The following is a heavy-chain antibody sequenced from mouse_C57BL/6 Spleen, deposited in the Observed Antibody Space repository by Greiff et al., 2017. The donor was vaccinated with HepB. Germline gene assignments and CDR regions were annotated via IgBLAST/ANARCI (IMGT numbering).Heavy chain of an antibody. J-gene: IGHJ2*01. CDR2: ISGGGGNT. Sequence: EVNVVESGGGLVKPGGSLKLSCAASGFTFSSYTMSWVRQTPEKRLEWVATISGGGGNTYYPDSVKGRFTISRDNAKNTLYLQMSRLRSEDTALYYCARQEPWGYFDYWGQGTTLTVSS. V-gene: IGHV5-9*01. CDR3: ARQEPWGYFDY. CDR1: GFTFSSYT.